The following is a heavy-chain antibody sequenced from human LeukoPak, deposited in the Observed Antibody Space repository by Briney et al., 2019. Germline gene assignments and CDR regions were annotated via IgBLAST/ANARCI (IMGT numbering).Heavy chain of an antibody. Sequence: PGGSLRLSCAASGFTFSSYEMNWVRQAPGKGLEWVSYISSSGSTIYYADSVKGRFTISRDNAKNSLYLQMNSLRAEDTAVYYCASEVYCSSTSCRDYWGQGTLVTVSS. CDR3: ASEVYCSSTSCRDY. V-gene: IGHV3-48*03. J-gene: IGHJ4*02. D-gene: IGHD2-2*01. CDR1: GFTFSSYE. CDR2: ISSSGSTI.